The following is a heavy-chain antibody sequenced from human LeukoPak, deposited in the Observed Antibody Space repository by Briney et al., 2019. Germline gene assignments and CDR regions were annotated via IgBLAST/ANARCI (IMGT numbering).Heavy chain of an antibody. CDR3: ARGVAVAGTTRSGDGMDV. J-gene: IGHJ6*02. CDR1: GFTFSSYA. Sequence: GGSLRLSCAASGFTFSSYAISWVRQAPGKGLEWVAAISGSGGSTYYADSVKGRFTISRDNSKNTLYLQMNSLRAEDTAVYYCARGVAVAGTTRSGDGMDVWGQGTTVTVSS. V-gene: IGHV3-23*01. D-gene: IGHD6-19*01. CDR2: ISGSGGST.